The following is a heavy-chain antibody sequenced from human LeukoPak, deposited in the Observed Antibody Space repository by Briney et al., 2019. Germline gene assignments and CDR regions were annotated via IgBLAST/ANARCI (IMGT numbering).Heavy chain of an antibody. CDR2: IYYSGST. CDR3: ARRRTMFGYFAGEFDY. Sequence: PSETLSLTCTVSGGSISSSSYYWGWIRQPPGKGLEWIGSIYYSGSTNNNPSLKSRVTISVDTSKNQLSLKLSSVTAADTAVYYCARRRTMFGYFAGEFDYWGQGTLVTVSS. D-gene: IGHD3-10*02. CDR1: GGSISSSSYY. J-gene: IGHJ4*02. V-gene: IGHV4-39*01.